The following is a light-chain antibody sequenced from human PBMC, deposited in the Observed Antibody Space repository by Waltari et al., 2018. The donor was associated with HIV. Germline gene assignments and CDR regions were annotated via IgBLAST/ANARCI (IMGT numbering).Light chain of an antibody. Sequence: QSALTQPASVSASPGQSITISCTGTSSDVGGYNYVSWYRQHPGEPPKVIIYEVNRRPSGVAKRFTASKSGNTASLAIAGLQPEDEADYFCSSYTSSSTHVFGPGTKVTVL. CDR2: EVN. CDR3: SSYTSSSTHV. CDR1: SSDVGGYNY. J-gene: IGLJ1*01. V-gene: IGLV2-14*03.